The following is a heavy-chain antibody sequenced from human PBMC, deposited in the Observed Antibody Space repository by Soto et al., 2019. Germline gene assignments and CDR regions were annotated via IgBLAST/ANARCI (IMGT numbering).Heavy chain of an antibody. Sequence: PGGSLRLSCAASGFTFSSYSMNWVRQAPGKGLEWVSYISSSSSTIYYADSVKGRFTISRDNAKNSLYLQMNSLRDEDTAVYYCAREHDSSGYYYHGMDVWGQGTTVTVSS. CDR2: ISSSSSTI. D-gene: IGHD3-22*01. V-gene: IGHV3-48*02. CDR3: AREHDSSGYYYHGMDV. CDR1: GFTFSSYS. J-gene: IGHJ6*02.